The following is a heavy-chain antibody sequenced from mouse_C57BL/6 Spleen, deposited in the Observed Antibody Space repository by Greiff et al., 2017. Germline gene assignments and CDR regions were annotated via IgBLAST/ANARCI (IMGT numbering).Heavy chain of an antibody. V-gene: IGHV1-26*01. D-gene: IGHD3-2*02. CDR3: ASLQLTLGFDY. CDR2: INPNNGGT. J-gene: IGHJ2*01. CDR1: GYTFTDYY. Sequence: EVKLQQSGPELVKPGASVKISCKASGYTFTDYYMNWVKQSHGKSLEWIGDINPNNGGTSYNQKFKGKATLTVDKSSSTAYMELRSLTSEDSAVYYCASLQLTLGFDYWGQGTTLTVSS.